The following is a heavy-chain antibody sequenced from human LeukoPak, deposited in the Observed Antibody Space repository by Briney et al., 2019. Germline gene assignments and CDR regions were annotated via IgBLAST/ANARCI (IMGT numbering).Heavy chain of an antibody. J-gene: IGHJ6*02. Sequence: PGGSLRLSCAASGFTFSSYSMNWVRQAPGKGLEWVSYISSSSSTIYYADSVKGRFTISRDNAKNSLYLQMNSLRDEDTAVYYCARDLVALAEDYYYGMDVWGQGTTVTVSS. CDR1: GFTFSSYS. CDR2: ISSSSSTI. V-gene: IGHV3-48*02. CDR3: ARDLVALAEDYYYGMDV. D-gene: IGHD6-19*01.